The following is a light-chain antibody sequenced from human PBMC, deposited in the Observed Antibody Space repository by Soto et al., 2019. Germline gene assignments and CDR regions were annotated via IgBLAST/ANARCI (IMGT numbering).Light chain of an antibody. CDR1: SSDVGGYNY. V-gene: IGLV2-8*01. Sequence: QSALTQPRSVSGSPGQSVTISCTGTSSDVGGYNYVSWYQQHPGKAPKLMIYEVSKRPSGVPDRFSGSKSGNTASLTVSGLQAEDEADYYCSSYAGSNNLVVFGGGTKVTVL. CDR3: SSYAGSNNLVV. J-gene: IGLJ2*01. CDR2: EVS.